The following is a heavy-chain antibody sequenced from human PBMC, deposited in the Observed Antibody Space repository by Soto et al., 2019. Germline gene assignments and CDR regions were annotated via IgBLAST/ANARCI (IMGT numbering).Heavy chain of an antibody. CDR2: IYSGGST. J-gene: IGHJ4*02. D-gene: IGHD5-12*01. CDR3: AKAPDSGYDYVLDY. Sequence: GGSLRLSCAASGFTVSSNYMSWVRQAPGKGLEWVSLIYSGGSTYYADSVKGRFTISRDNSKNTLYLQMNSLRAEDTAVYYCAKAPDSGYDYVLDYWGQGTLVTVSS. CDR1: GFTVSSNY. V-gene: IGHV3-53*01.